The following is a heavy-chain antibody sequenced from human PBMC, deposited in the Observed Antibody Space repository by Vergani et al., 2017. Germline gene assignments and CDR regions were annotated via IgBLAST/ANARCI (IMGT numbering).Heavy chain of an antibody. J-gene: IGHJ3*02. V-gene: IGHV3-33*06. CDR1: GFTFSSHG. Sequence: QVQLVESEGGVVQPGRSLTLSCVASGFTFSSHGMHWVRQAPGKGLEWVAVIWYDGSNKYYGDSVKGRFTISRDNSKNTLYLQMNSLRAEVTAVYYCAKEDXSSGYYPPNDAFDIWGQGTMVTVSS. CDR3: AKEDXSSGYYPPNDAFDI. D-gene: IGHD3-22*01. CDR2: IWYDGSNK.